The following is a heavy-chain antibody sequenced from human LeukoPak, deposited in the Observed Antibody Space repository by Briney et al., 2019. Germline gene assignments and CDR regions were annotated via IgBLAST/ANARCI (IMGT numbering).Heavy chain of an antibody. CDR1: GGSFSGYY. D-gene: IGHD2-2*01. CDR3: ARFIGSRNWFDP. V-gene: IGHV4-34*01. Sequence: SETLSLTCAVYGGSFSGYYWSWIRQPPGKGLEWIGSIYYSGSTYYNPSLKSRVTISVDTSKNQFSLKLSSVTAADTAVYYCARFIGSRNWFDPWGQGTLVTVSS. CDR2: IYYSGST. J-gene: IGHJ5*02.